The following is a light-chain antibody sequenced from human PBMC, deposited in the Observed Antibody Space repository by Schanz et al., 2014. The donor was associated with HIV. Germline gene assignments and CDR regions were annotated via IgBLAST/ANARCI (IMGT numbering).Light chain of an antibody. V-gene: IGKV3-20*01. CDR1: QSVSSSY. J-gene: IGKJ2*01. CDR2: GAS. CDR3: QHYGT. Sequence: EIVLTQSPGTLSLSPGERATLSCRASQSVSSSYFAWYQQKPGQAPRLLIYGASSRATGIPDRFSGSGSGTDFTLTISRLEPEDFAVYYCQHYGTFGQGTKLEIK.